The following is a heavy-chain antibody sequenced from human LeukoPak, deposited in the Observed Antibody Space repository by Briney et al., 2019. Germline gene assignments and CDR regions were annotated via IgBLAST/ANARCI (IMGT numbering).Heavy chain of an antibody. CDR2: IYYSGNT. CDR3: ARQTGSGLFILP. D-gene: IGHD3/OR15-3a*01. J-gene: IGHJ4*02. V-gene: IGHV4-39*01. CDR1: GVSISSSNSY. Sequence: SETLSLTCTVSGVSISSSNSYWGWIRQPPGKGLEWIGSIYYSGNTYCNASLKSQVSISIDTSKNQFSLRLTSVTAADTAVYYCARQTGSGLFILPGGQGTLVTVSS.